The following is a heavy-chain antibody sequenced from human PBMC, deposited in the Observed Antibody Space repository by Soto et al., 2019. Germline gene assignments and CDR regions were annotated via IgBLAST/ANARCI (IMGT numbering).Heavy chain of an antibody. CDR1: GYTFTGHY. V-gene: IGHV1-2*02. D-gene: IGHD6-6*01. Sequence: ASVKVSCKASGYTFTGHYLHWVRQAPGLGLEWMGWIKGNGGATKYARKFQGRVTMTRDTSTTTAYLELNSLRSDVTAVYFCARVGSYSDGSSYPYWGQGTLVTVSS. CDR3: ARVGSYSDGSSYPY. J-gene: IGHJ4*02. CDR2: IKGNGGAT.